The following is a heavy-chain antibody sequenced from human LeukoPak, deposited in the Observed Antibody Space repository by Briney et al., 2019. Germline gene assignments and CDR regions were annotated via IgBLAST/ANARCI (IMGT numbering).Heavy chain of an antibody. CDR1: GGTFSSYA. CDR3: ASEGYSGSYLY. J-gene: IGHJ4*02. V-gene: IGHV1-69*13. Sequence: ASVKVSCKASGGTFSSYAISWVRQAPGQGLEWMGGIIPIFGTANYAQKFQGRVTITADESTSTAYMELSSLRSEDTAVYYCASEGYSGSYLYWGQGTLVTVSS. CDR2: IIPIFGTA. D-gene: IGHD1-26*01.